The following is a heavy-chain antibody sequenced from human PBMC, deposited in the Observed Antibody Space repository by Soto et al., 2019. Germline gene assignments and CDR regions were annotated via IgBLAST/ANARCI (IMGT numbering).Heavy chain of an antibody. Sequence: EVQLVESGGGLVKPGGSLRLSCAASGFTFSSYSMNWVRQAPGKGLEWVSSISSSSSYIYYADSVKGRFTISRDNAKNSLYLQMNSLRAEDTAVYYCARDRGGDDFWSGRTYYMDVWGKGTTVTVSS. CDR3: ARDRGGDDFWSGRTYYMDV. CDR1: GFTFSSYS. CDR2: ISSSSSYI. J-gene: IGHJ6*03. V-gene: IGHV3-21*01. D-gene: IGHD3-3*01.